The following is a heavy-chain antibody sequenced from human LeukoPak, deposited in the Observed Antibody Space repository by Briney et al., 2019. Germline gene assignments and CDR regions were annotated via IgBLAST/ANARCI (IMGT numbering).Heavy chain of an antibody. CDR1: GGSISNYY. Sequence: SETLSLTCTVSGGSISNYYWSWIRQPPGKGLEWFGYIYHTGSTNCNPSLKSRVTISVHTSKNQFSLRLSSVTAADTAVYYCAGGGDSGGYYYPMFDYWGQGTLVTVSS. CDR2: IYHTGST. D-gene: IGHD3-22*01. J-gene: IGHJ4*02. V-gene: IGHV4-59*01. CDR3: AGGGDSGGYYYPMFDY.